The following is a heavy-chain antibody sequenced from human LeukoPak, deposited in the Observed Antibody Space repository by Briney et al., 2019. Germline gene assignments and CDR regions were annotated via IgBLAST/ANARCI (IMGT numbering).Heavy chain of an antibody. D-gene: IGHD5-18*01. CDR3: ARHVRRGYSFSWFDP. CDR2: IYYSGST. CDR1: GGSISSSSYY. J-gene: IGHJ5*02. Sequence: PSETLSLTCTVSGGSISSSSYYWGWIRQPPGKGLEWIGSIYYSGSTYYNPTLKSRVTISVDTSKNQFSLKLSSVTAADTAVYYCARHVRRGYSFSWFDPWGQGTLVTVSS. V-gene: IGHV4-39*01.